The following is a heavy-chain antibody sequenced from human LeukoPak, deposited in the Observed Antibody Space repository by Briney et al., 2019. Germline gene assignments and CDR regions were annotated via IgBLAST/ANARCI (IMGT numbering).Heavy chain of an antibody. CDR2: IIVFFGIA. CDR3: ARDRYGEGWYFTYY. D-gene: IGHD6-19*01. CDR1: GVTLSSDA. V-gene: IGHV1-69*01. J-gene: IGHJ4*02. Sequence: SVKLSCKASGVTLSSDAISWVGQAPGQGVEGLGGIIVFFGIADYAKNFQGRVTITEDESSSTAYFELSSLRSEDKAVYYCARDRYGEGWYFTYYWGQGPLVTVPP.